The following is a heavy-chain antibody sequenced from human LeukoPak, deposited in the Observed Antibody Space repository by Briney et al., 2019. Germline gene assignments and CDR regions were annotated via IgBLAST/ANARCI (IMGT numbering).Heavy chain of an antibody. Sequence: GRSLRLSCAASGFTFSSYGMHWVRQAPGKGLEWVAIISHDGSDKYYADSVKGRFTISRDNSKNTLYLQMNSLRAEDTAVYYCAKEAYYYDTRGYHNYYYYGMDVWGQGTTVTVSS. CDR2: ISHDGSDK. J-gene: IGHJ6*02. CDR1: GFTFSSYG. CDR3: AKEAYYYDTRGYHNYYYYGMDV. D-gene: IGHD3-22*01. V-gene: IGHV3-30*18.